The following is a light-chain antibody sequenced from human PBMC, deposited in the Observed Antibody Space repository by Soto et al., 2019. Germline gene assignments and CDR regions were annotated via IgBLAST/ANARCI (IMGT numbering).Light chain of an antibody. V-gene: IGKV1-33*01. Sequence: DIQMTQSPSSLSASVGDRVTITCQASQDISNYLNWYQQKPGKAPKLLIYDASNLETGDPSRFSGSGSGTEFTFTISSLKPEDIATYYCQQYDNLPPVLTFGGGTKVEIK. J-gene: IGKJ4*01. CDR3: QQYDNLPPVLT. CDR1: QDISNY. CDR2: DAS.